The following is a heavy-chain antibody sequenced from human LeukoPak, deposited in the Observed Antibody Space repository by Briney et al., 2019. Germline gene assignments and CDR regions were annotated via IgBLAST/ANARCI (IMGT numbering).Heavy chain of an antibody. V-gene: IGHV7-4-1*02. D-gene: IGHD6-13*01. CDR1: GYTFTSYA. CDR2: INTNTGNP. Sequence: ASVKVSCKASGYTFTSYAMNWVRQAPGQGLECMGWINTNTGNPTYAQGFTGRFVFSLDTSVSTAYLQISSLKAEDTAVYYCARDRPLAYSSSWYSHYYYYGMDVWGQGTTVTVSS. J-gene: IGHJ6*02. CDR3: ARDRPLAYSSSWYSHYYYYGMDV.